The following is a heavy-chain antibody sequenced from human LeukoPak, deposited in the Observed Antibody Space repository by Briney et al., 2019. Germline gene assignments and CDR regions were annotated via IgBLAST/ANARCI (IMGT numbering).Heavy chain of an antibody. V-gene: IGHV4-39*01. CDR1: GGSISSSIYY. Sequence: PSETLSLTCTVSGGSISSSIYYWGWIRQPPGKGLEWIGRIYYSGSPYYNPSLKSRVTISVDTSKNQFSLKLTSVTAADTAVYYCARQLAAAGHFDSWGQGTLVTVSS. D-gene: IGHD6-13*01. J-gene: IGHJ4*02. CDR2: IYYSGSP. CDR3: ARQLAAAGHFDS.